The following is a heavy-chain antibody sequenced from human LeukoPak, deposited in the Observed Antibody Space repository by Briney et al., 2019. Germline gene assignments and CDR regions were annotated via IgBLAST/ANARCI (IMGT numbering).Heavy chain of an antibody. CDR1: GGSINSGGYY. CDR2: IYYSGST. V-gene: IGHV4-30-4*08. J-gene: IGHJ4*02. Sequence: SQTLSLTCTVSGGSINSGGYYWSWIRQHPGKGLEWIGYIYYSGSTYYNPSLKSRVTISVDTSKNQFSLKLSSVTAADTAVYYCARGLEQHLSLDYWGQGTLVTVSS. D-gene: IGHD6-13*01. CDR3: ARGLEQHLSLDY.